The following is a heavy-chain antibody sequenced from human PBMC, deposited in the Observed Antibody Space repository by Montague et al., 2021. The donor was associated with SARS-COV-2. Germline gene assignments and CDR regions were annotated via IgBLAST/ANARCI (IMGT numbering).Heavy chain of an antibody. V-gene: IGHV4-59*08. CDR1: GGSISNYY. CDR3: ARLIPQRYCSGGRRFPAYGLDV. J-gene: IGHJ6*02. D-gene: IGHD2-15*01. Sequence: SETLSLTCTVSGGSISNYYWSWIRQPPEKGLEWIGYVYKTGTTTYSPSLMSRVSITLDTSTNHLSLRLTSVTAADTAVYFCARLIPQRYCSGGRRFPAYGLDVWGQGTAVTVSS. CDR2: VYKTGTT.